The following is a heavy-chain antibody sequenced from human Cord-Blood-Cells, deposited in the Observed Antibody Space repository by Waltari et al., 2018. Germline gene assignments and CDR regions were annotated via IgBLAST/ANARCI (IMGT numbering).Heavy chain of an antibody. Sequence: QVQLVESGGGVVQPGRSLRLSCAAYGFTFSSYGMHSVREAPGKGLEWVAVIWYDGSNKDYADSVKGRFTISRDNSKNTLYLQMNSLRAEDTAVYYCARDTYSSGFDYWGQGTLVTVSS. D-gene: IGHD6-19*01. CDR3: ARDTYSSGFDY. CDR2: IWYDGSNK. CDR1: GFTFSSYG. J-gene: IGHJ4*02. V-gene: IGHV3-33*01.